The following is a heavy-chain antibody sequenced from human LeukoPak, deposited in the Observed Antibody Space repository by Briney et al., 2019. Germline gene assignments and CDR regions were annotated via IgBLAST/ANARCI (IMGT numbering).Heavy chain of an antibody. CDR1: GGSISGYF. CDR2: IYYSGST. D-gene: IGHD3-10*01. CDR3: ARVPNFGSGYFDS. Sequence: SETLSLTCTVSGGSISGYFCSWIRQPPGKGLEWIGYIYYSGSTNYNPSLKSRVTISVDTSKNQFSLKLTSVTAADTDVYYCARVPNFGSGYFDSWGQGSLVTVSS. V-gene: IGHV4-59*01. J-gene: IGHJ4*02.